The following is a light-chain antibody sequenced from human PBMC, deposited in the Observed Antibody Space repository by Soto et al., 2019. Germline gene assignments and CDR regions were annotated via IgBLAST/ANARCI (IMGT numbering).Light chain of an antibody. CDR3: QTWGTGIQV. CDR2: VNSDGSH. Sequence: QLVLTQSPSASASLGASVKLTCTLSSGHSSYAIAWHQQQPEKGPRYLMKVNSDGSHSKGDGIPDRFSGSSSGAERYLTISSLQSEDEADYCCQTWGTGIQVFGTGTKLTVL. CDR1: SGHSSYA. V-gene: IGLV4-69*01. J-gene: IGLJ1*01.